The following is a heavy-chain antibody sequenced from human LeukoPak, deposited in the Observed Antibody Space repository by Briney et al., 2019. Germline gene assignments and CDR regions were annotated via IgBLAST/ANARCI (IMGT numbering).Heavy chain of an antibody. CDR2: INPSGGST. D-gene: IGHD2-15*01. CDR1: GYTFTSYG. Sequence: GASVKVSCKASGYTFTSYGISWVRQAPGQGLEWMGIINPSGGSTSYAQKFQGRVTMTRDTSTSTVYMELSSLRSEDTAVYYCARDRRVVVILDYWGQGTLVTVSS. J-gene: IGHJ4*02. CDR3: ARDRRVVVILDY. V-gene: IGHV1-46*01.